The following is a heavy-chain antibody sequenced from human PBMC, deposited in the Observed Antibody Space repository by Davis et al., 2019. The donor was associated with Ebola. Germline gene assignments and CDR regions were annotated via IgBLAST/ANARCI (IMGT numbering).Heavy chain of an antibody. V-gene: IGHV5-10-1*01. Sequence: GGSLRLSCKGSGYSFTTYWIAWVRQLPGKGLEWMGRIDPSDSYTNYSPSFQGHVTISADKSISTAYLQWSSLKASDTAMYYCARTTVTSYYYYGMDVWGQGTTVTVSS. J-gene: IGHJ6*02. CDR1: GYSFTTYW. CDR3: ARTTVTSYYYYGMDV. CDR2: IDPSDSYT. D-gene: IGHD4-17*01.